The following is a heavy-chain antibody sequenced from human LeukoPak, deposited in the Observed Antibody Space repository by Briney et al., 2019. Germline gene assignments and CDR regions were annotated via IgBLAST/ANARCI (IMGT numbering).Heavy chain of an antibody. CDR3: ASIPIRAQQLVTVGAFDI. D-gene: IGHD6-13*01. V-gene: IGHV4-39*07. J-gene: IGHJ3*02. CDR2: IYYSGST. Sequence: PSETLSLICTVSGGSISSSDYYWGWIRQSPGKGLEWIGSIYYSGSTNYNPSLKSRVTISVDTSKNQFSLKLSSVTAADTAVYYCASIPIRAQQLVTVGAFDIWGQGTMVTVSS. CDR1: GGSISSSDYY.